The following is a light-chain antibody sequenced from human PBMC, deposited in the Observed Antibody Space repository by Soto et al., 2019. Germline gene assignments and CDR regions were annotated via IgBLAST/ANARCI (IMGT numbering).Light chain of an antibody. CDR3: HHYGTSPHT. J-gene: IGKJ2*01. V-gene: IGKV3-20*01. Sequence: EIVLTQSPGTLSWSPGERATLSCRASQSVSGSFLAWYQQKPGQAPRLLIYGAASRATGIPDRFSGSGSGTDFSIHISMIRHEYLRLYCCHHYGTSPHTFGQVTKLEIK. CDR2: GAA. CDR1: QSVSGSF.